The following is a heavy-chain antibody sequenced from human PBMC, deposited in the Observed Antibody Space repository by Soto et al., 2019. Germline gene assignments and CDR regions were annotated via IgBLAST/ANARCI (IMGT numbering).Heavy chain of an antibody. CDR1: GGAISGYY. D-gene: IGHD3-3*01. V-gene: IGHV4-4*07. CDR3: ARGQRFSDWFDP. Sequence: SETLSLTCTVTGGAISGYYWTWIRQSDGEGLEWIGRIYSSGSTNYNPSLKSRVTIALDTSMNYFSLRLSSVTAADTAVYYCARGQRFSDWFDPWGQGTLVTVSS. CDR2: IYSSGST. J-gene: IGHJ5*02.